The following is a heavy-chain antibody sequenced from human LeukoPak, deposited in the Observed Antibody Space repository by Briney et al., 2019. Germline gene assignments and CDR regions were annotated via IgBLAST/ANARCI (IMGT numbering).Heavy chain of an antibody. V-gene: IGHV3-33*06. CDR1: GFTFSSYG. CDR2: IWYDGSNK. Sequence: PGRSLRLSCAASGFTFSSYGMHWVRQAPGKGLEWVAVIWYDGSNKYYADSVKGRFTISRDNSKNTLYLQMNSLRAEDTAVYYCAKDLSVEMASEARGFGGQGTLVTVSS. CDR3: AKDLSVEMASEARGF. D-gene: IGHD5-24*01. J-gene: IGHJ4*02.